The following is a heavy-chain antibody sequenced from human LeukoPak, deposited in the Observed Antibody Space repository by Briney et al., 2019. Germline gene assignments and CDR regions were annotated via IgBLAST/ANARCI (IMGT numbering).Heavy chain of an antibody. D-gene: IGHD4-11*01. Sequence: SVKVSCKASGYTLTTYGFSWVRQAPGQGLEWMGGIIPIFGTANYAQKFQGRVTITADESTSTAYMELSSLRSEDTAVYYCARGPYSKYYYYYGMDVWGQGTTVTVSS. J-gene: IGHJ6*02. V-gene: IGHV1-69*13. CDR3: ARGPYSKYYYYYGMDV. CDR2: IIPIFGTA. CDR1: GYTLTTYG.